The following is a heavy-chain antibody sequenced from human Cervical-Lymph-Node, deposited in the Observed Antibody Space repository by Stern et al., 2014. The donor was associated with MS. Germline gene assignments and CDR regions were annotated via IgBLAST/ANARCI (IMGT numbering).Heavy chain of an antibody. CDR1: GYTFTTHY. V-gene: IGHV1-46*01. D-gene: IGHD2-15*01. CDR3: ARRGIIASGLDY. CDR2: INPSSNVA. J-gene: IGHJ4*02. Sequence: VQLVQSGAEANKPGASVQVSCKASGYTFTTHYLHWVRQAPGQGLEWMGLINPSSNVATYPQKFQGRLTVTADTSTNTVYMELTGLRSEDTAIYYCARRGIIASGLDYWGQGTLVTVSS.